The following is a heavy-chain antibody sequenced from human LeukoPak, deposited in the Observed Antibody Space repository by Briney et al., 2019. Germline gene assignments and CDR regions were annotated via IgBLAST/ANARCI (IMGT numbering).Heavy chain of an antibody. CDR3: ARLPGTRTMVRGVPLDY. CDR2: INHSGST. J-gene: IGHJ4*02. CDR1: GGSFSGYY. D-gene: IGHD3-10*01. Sequence: SETLSLTCAVYGGSFSGYYWSWIRQPPGKGLEWIGEINHSGSTNYNPSLKSRVTISVDTSKNQFSLKLSSVTAADTAVYYCARLPGTRTMVRGVPLDYWGQGTLVTVSS. V-gene: IGHV4-34*01.